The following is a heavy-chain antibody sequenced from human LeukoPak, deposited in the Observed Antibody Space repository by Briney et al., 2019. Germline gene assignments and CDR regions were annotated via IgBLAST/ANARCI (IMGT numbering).Heavy chain of an antibody. CDR3: AKYDSSGYYHSSFDH. Sequence: PGGSLRLSCAASGFTFSSYGMSWVRQAPGKGLEWVSATSGSGGITYYADSVKGRFTISRDNSKNTLYLQMSSLRAEDTAVYYCAKYDSSGYYHSSFDHWGQGTLVTVSS. J-gene: IGHJ4*02. CDR1: GFTFSSYG. V-gene: IGHV3-23*01. CDR2: TSGSGGIT. D-gene: IGHD3-22*01.